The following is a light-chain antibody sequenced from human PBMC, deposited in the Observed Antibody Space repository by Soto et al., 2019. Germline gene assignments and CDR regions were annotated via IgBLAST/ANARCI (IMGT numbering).Light chain of an antibody. CDR3: QQYNDWYT. J-gene: IGKJ2*01. CDR1: QFVSSD. CDR2: GAS. Sequence: EIVMTQSPATLSLSPGDRATLSCRASQFVSSDLAWYQQKPGQAPRLLIYGASFRAAGIPARFSGSGSGTEFTLTISSLQSEDFAVYYCQQYNDWYTFGQGTKLEIK. V-gene: IGKV3-15*01.